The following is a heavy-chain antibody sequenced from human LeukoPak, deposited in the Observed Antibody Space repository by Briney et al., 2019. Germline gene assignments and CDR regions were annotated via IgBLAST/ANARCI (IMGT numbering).Heavy chain of an antibody. V-gene: IGHV4-34*01. J-gene: IGHJ4*02. CDR1: GGSFSGYY. Sequence: PSETLSLTCAVYGGSFSGYYWSWIRQPPGKGLEWIGEINHSGSTNYNPSLKSRVTISVDTSKNQFSLKLSSVTAADTAVYYCARGKSSIAARRTIFDHWGQGTLVTVSS. D-gene: IGHD6-6*01. CDR2: INHSGST. CDR3: ARGKSSIAARRTIFDH.